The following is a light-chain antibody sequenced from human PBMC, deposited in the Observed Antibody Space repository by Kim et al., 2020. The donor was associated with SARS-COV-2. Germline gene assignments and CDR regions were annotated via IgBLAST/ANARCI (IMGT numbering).Light chain of an antibody. J-gene: IGLJ2*01. CDR1: SGKLADNY. Sequence: GNTATLSCTRTSGKLADNYVQGDQQRPGSAPTIVIYEDSERPSGVPDRFSGSIDTSSSSASLTISGLKTEDEADYYCQSYDISNVIFGGGTQLTVL. CDR3: QSYDISNVI. CDR2: EDS. V-gene: IGLV6-57*03.